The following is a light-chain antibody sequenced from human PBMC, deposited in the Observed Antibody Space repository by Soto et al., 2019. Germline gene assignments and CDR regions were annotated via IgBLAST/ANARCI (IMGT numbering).Light chain of an antibody. J-gene: IGKJ5*01. CDR2: GVS. CDR1: QSVGSTF. CDR3: QQYNNWPPIT. Sequence: EIVLTQSPGTLSLSPWERATLSCRAIQSVGSTFLAWYQQKPGQAPRLLIYGVSTRATGIPDRFSGSWSGTDFTLSISRLEPEDFAVYYCQQYNNWPPITFGQGTRLEIK. V-gene: IGKV3-20*01.